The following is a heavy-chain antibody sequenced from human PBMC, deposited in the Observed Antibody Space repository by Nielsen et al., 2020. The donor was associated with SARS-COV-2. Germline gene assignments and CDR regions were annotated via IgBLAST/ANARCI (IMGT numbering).Heavy chain of an antibody. J-gene: IGHJ6*02. Sequence: ASVKVSCKASGYTFTGYYMHWVRQAPGQGLEWMGWINPNSGGTNYAQKFQGWVTMARDTSISTAYMELSRLRSDDTAVYYCARSPHPNGGMDVWGQGTTVTVSS. V-gene: IGHV1-2*04. CDR1: GYTFTGYY. CDR3: ARSPHPNGGMDV. CDR2: INPNSGGT.